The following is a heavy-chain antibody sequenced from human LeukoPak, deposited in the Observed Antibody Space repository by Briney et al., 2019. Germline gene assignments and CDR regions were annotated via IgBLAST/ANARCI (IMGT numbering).Heavy chain of an antibody. CDR2: IKSDGST. J-gene: IGHJ5*02. D-gene: IGHD3-10*01. V-gene: IGHV3-74*01. Sequence: PGGSLRLSCAASGFTFSNYWMNWVRQIPGKGLVWVSRIKSDGSTIYADSVKGRFTISRDNAKNTVYLQMNSLRAEDTAMYYCARAVTYFYGSVTYDWFDPWGQGTLVTVSS. CDR3: ARAVTYFYGSVTYDWFDP. CDR1: GFTFSNYW.